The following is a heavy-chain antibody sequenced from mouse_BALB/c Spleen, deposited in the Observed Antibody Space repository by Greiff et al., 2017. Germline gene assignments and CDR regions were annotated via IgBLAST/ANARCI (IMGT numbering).Heavy chain of an antibody. V-gene: IGHV6-6*02. D-gene: IGHD1-1*01. J-gene: IGHJ3*01. CDR2: IRLKSNNYAT. CDR1: GFTFSNYW. CDR3: TPGGSSYSFAY. Sequence: EVQLQESGGGLVQPGGSMKLSCVASGFTFSNYWMNWVRQSPEKGLEWVAEIRLKSNNYATHYAESVKGRFTISRDDSKSSVYLQMNNLRAEDTGIYYCTPGGSSYSFAYWGQGTLVTVSA.